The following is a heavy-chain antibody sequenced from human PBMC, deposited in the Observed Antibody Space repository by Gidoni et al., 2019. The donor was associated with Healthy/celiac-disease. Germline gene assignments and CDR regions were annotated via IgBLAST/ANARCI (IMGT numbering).Heavy chain of an antibody. CDR1: GYSFTRYC. V-gene: IGHV5-10-1*01. D-gene: IGHD1-26*01. CDR3: ARLLGATDAFDI. Sequence: EVQLVPSGAEVKKPGVSLGISWKGSGYSFTRYCISWVRQMPGKGLEWMGRIVPSVSYTNYSPSFQGHVTISADKSISTAYLQWSSLKASDTAMYYCARLLGATDAFDIWGQGTMVTVSS. J-gene: IGHJ3*02. CDR2: IVPSVSYT.